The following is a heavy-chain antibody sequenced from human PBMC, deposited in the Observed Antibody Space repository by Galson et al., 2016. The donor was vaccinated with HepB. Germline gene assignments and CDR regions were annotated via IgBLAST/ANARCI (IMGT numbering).Heavy chain of an antibody. J-gene: IGHJ4*02. D-gene: IGHD1/OR15-1a*01. CDR3: ARASNWNTDPWGY. CDR2: VSDDGTHT. V-gene: IGHV3-30-3*01. Sequence: SLRLSCAASGFTFSSHAMHWVRQAPGKGLEWVAIVSDDGTHTDYADSVKGRFTISRDNSKNTLYLQMNSLRTDDTAMYYCARASNWNTDPWGYWGQGTLVTVSS. CDR1: GFTFSSHA.